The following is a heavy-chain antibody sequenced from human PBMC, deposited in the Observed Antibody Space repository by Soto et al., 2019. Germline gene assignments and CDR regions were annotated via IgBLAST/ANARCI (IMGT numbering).Heavy chain of an antibody. Sequence: SVKVSCKASGGTFSSYAISWVRQAPGQGLEWMGGIIPIFGTANYAQKFQGRVTITADESTSTAYMELSSLRSEDTAVYYCARDWVRGATDLARAFYIWGQGTMVTVSS. CDR1: GGTFSSYA. V-gene: IGHV1-69*13. CDR3: ARDWVRGATDLARAFYI. D-gene: IGHD1-26*01. CDR2: IIPIFGTA. J-gene: IGHJ3*02.